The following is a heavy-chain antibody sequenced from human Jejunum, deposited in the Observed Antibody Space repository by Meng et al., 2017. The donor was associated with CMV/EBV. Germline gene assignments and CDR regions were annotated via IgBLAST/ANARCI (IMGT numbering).Heavy chain of an antibody. V-gene: IGHV3-30*18. Sequence: ASGFTFSTYGIHWVRQAPGKGLEWVAVITYDGSNEYYVDSVKGRFTISKDNSKNTVYLQMNSLRPEDTAVYYCAKGTVAGSRSPFDLWGQGTMVTVSS. J-gene: IGHJ3*01. CDR3: AKGTVAGSRSPFDL. CDR1: GFTFSTYG. CDR2: ITYDGSNE. D-gene: IGHD6-19*01.